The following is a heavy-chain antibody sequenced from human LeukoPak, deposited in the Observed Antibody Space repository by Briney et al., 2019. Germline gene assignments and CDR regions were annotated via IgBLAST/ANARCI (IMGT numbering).Heavy chain of an antibody. CDR2: IGAYNGNT. CDR1: GYTFTSYG. J-gene: IGHJ5*02. V-gene: IGHV1-18*01. Sequence: ASVKVSCKASGYTFTSYGISWVRQAPGQGLEWMGWIGAYNGNTNYAQKLQGRVTMTTDTSTSTAYMELRSLRSDDTAVYYCAREVDIVLMVYAKDNRFDPWGQGTPVTVSS. D-gene: IGHD2-8*01. CDR3: AREVDIVLMVYAKDNRFDP.